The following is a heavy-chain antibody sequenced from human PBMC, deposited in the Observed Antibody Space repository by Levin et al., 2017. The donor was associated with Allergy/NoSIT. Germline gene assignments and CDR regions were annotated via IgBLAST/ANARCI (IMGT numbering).Heavy chain of an antibody. V-gene: IGHV4-39*01. CDR3: ARNVISLIRGVILWPSWFDP. Sequence: SQTPSLTCTVSGGSIRSSSYYWGWIRQPPGKGLEWIGSIDHSGSTYYNPSLKSRVTISVDTSKKQFSLQLTPVTATDTAVYYCARNVISLIRGVILWPSWFDPWGRGTLVTVSA. J-gene: IGHJ5*02. CDR1: GGSIRSSSYY. CDR2: IDHSGST. D-gene: IGHD3-10*01.